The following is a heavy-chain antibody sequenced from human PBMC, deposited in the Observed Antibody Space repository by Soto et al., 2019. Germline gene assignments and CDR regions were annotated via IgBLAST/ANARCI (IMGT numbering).Heavy chain of an antibody. V-gene: IGHV4-59*01. CDR2: IYYSGST. CDR3: AREPEV. Sequence: SETLSPTCTVSGGSISNYYWSWIRQPPGKALEWIGYIYYSGSTNYNPSLKSRVTMSVDTSKNQCSLKLSSVTAADTAVYYCAREPEVWGQGTTVTVSS. CDR1: GGSISNYY. J-gene: IGHJ6*02.